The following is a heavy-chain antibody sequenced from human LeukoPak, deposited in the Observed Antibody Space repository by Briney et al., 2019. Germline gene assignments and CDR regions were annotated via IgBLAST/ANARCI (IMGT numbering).Heavy chain of an antibody. D-gene: IGHD3-22*01. CDR3: ATRPHYDSSGYYYFGTNDAFDI. CDR2: IYYSGST. J-gene: IGHJ3*02. CDR1: GCSISSYY. V-gene: IGHV4-59*01. Sequence: SETLSLTCTASGCSISSYYWSWVRQPPGKGLEWIGYIYYSGSTNYNPPLKSRGTISVNTSKNQFSLKLITVTAADTAVYYCATRPHYDSSGYYYFGTNDAFDIWGQGTMVTVSS.